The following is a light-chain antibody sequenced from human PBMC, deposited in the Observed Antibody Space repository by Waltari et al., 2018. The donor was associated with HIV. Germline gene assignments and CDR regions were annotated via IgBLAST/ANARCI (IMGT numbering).Light chain of an antibody. CDR2: EVT. V-gene: IGLV2-14*03. J-gene: IGLJ3*02. Sequence: QSALTQPASVSGSPGQSITISCTGPNDDVGAYNYVSWYQQHPGKAPKLIIYEVTNRPSGISARFSGSKSGNTASLTISGLQAEDEADYHCSSWTTSTTRVFGGGTKVSVL. CDR3: SSWTTSTTRV. CDR1: NDDVGAYNY.